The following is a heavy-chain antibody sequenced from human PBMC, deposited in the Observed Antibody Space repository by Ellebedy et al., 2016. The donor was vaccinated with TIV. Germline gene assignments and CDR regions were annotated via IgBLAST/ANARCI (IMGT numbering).Heavy chain of an antibody. CDR3: ARGGVQVWLHPFDY. D-gene: IGHD5-18*01. V-gene: IGHV1-46*01. J-gene: IGHJ4*02. Sequence: AASVKVSCKASGYTFTNYYIHWVRQAPGQGLEWVGVINPSGGHTTYTQNFQGRVTMTRDTSTSTVYMDLSSLRSEDTAVYYCARGGVQVWLHPFDYWGQGTVVTVSS. CDR1: GYTFTNYY. CDR2: INPSGGHT.